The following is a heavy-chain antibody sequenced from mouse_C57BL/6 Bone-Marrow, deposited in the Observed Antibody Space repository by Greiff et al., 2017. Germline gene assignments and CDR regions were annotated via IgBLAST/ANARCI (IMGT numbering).Heavy chain of an antibody. CDR3: ASLVRTYAMDY. J-gene: IGHJ4*01. CDR2: ISYDGSN. CDR1: GYSITSGYY. V-gene: IGHV3-6*01. Sequence: EVQLQESGPGLVKPSQSLSLTCSVTGYSITSGYYWNWIRQFPGNKLEWMGYISYDGSNNYNPSLKNRISITRDTSKNQFFLKLNAVTTEDTATYYCASLVRTYAMDYLGQGTSATGSS. D-gene: IGHD2-5*01.